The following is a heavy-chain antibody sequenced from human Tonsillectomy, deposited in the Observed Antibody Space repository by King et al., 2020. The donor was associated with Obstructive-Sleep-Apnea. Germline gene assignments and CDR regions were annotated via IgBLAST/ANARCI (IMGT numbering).Heavy chain of an antibody. CDR1: GGSISSYY. CDR2: FYYSGIT. J-gene: IGHJ4*02. Sequence: VQLQESGPGLVKPSETLSLTCTVSGGSISSYYWSWIRQPPGKGLEWSGYFYYSGITNCNPSLTSRVTISVATSKNQFSLKLSSVTAADTAVYYCARHKGLFDYWGQGTLVTVSS. CDR3: ARHKGLFDY. V-gene: IGHV4-59*08.